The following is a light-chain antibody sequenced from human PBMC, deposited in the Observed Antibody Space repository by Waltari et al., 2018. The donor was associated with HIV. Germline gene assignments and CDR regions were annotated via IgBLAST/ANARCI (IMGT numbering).Light chain of an antibody. J-gene: IGLJ3*02. CDR1: TSDPGSTNR. CDR3: SSYTSSSTWV. Sequence: SALPHPPPVSGSTRLSVTIPSPSTTSDPGSTNRVSRYLQPPGTAPKLMIYEVSNRPSGVPDRFSGSKSGNTASLTISGLQAEDEADYYCSSYTSSSTWVFGGGTKLTVL. CDR2: EVS. V-gene: IGLV2-18*02.